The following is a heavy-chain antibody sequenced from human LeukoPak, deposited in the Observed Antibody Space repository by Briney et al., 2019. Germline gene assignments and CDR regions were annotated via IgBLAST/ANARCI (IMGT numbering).Heavy chain of an antibody. Sequence: GGSLRLSCAASGFTFSSYWMSWVRQAPGKGLEWVANIKKDGSEKYYVDSVKGRFTISRDNAKNSLYLQMNSLRAEDTAVYYCARDLSGVTGYTYGRGIDYWGQGTLVTVSS. CDR1: GFTFSSYW. D-gene: IGHD5-18*01. CDR2: IKKDGSEK. V-gene: IGHV3-7*01. J-gene: IGHJ4*02. CDR3: ARDLSGVTGYTYGRGIDY.